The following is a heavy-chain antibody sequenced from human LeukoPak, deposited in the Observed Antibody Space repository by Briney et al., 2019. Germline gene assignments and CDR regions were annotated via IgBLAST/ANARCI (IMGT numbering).Heavy chain of an antibody. J-gene: IGHJ6*03. CDR2: IIPILGIA. CDR3: ARDRGCSSTSCYGTTTYYYYMDV. CDR1: GGTFSSYA. D-gene: IGHD2-2*01. Sequence: ASVKVSCKASGGTFSSYAISWVRQAPGQGLEWMGRIIPILGIANYAQKFQGRVTITADESTSTAYMEPSSLRSEDTAVYYCARDRGCSSTSCYGTTTYYYYMDVWGKGTTVTVSS. V-gene: IGHV1-69*04.